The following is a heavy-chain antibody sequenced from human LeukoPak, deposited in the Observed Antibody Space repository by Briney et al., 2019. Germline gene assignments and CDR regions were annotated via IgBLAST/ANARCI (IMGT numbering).Heavy chain of an antibody. CDR3: AVDYYDSSGYYVLQIYDY. D-gene: IGHD3-22*01. Sequence: ASVKVSCKASGYTFTGYYMHWVRQAPGQGLEWMGWINPNSGGTNYAQKFQGRVTMTRDTSISTAYMELSRLRSGDTAVYYCAVDYYDSSGYYVLQIYDYWGQGTLVTVSS. CDR1: GYTFTGYY. J-gene: IGHJ4*02. V-gene: IGHV1-2*02. CDR2: INPNSGGT.